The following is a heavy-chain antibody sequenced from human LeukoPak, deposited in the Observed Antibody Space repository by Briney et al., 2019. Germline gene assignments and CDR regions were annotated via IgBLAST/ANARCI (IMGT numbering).Heavy chain of an antibody. CDR2: INHSGST. Sequence: PSETLSLTCAVYGGSFSGYYWSWIRQPPGKGLEWIGEINHSGSTNYNPSLKSRVTMSVDTSKNQFSLKLSSVTAADTAVYYCARRMVRGVIIPDYYYYGMDVWGKGTTVTVSS. CDR3: ARRMVRGVIIPDYYYYGMDV. CDR1: GGSFSGYY. V-gene: IGHV4-34*01. J-gene: IGHJ6*04. D-gene: IGHD3-10*01.